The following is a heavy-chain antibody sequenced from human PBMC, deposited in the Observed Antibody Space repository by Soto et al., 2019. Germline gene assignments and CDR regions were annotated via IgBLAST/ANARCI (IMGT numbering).Heavy chain of an antibody. CDR1: GYTFTGYY. J-gene: IGHJ4*02. CDR3: ARVDDFGRGYYMFFFDY. V-gene: IGHV1-2*04. Sequence: ASVKVSCKASGYTFTGYYMHWVRQAPGQGLEWMGWINPNSGGTNYAQKFQGWVTMTRDTSISTAYMELSRLRSDDTAVYYCARVDDFGRGYYMFFFDYGGQEPLVTVSS. D-gene: IGHD3-3*01. CDR2: INPNSGGT.